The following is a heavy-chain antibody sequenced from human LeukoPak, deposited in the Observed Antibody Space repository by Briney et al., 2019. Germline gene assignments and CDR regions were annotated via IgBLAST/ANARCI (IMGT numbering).Heavy chain of an antibody. CDR3: ARVEGATGIDY. CDR2: MNPISGNT. D-gene: IGHD1-26*01. V-gene: IGHV1-8*01. CDR1: GYTFTSYD. J-gene: IGHJ4*02. Sequence: ASVKVSCKASGYTFTSYDINWVRQATGQGLEWMGWMNPISGNTGHAQKFQGRVTMTTDTSTSTAYMELRSLRSDDTAVYYCARVEGATGIDYWGQGTLVTVSS.